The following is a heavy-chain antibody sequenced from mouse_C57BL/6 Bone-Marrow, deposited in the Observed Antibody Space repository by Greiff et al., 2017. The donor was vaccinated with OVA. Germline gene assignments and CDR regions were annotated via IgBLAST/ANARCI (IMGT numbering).Heavy chain of an antibody. V-gene: IGHV1-69*01. Sequence: QVQLQQPGAELVMPGASVKLSCKASGYTFTSYWMHWVKQRPGQGLEWIGEIDPSDSYTNYNQKFKGKSTLTVDKSSSTAYMQLSSLTSEDSAVYYCARKEPITTVADYWGQGTTLTVSS. J-gene: IGHJ2*01. CDR1: GYTFTSYW. CDR2: IDPSDSYT. D-gene: IGHD1-1*01. CDR3: ARKEPITTVADY.